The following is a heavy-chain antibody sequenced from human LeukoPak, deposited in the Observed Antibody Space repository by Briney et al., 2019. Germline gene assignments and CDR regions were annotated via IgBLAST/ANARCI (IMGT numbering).Heavy chain of an antibody. CDR3: AKDPKYSNNWYYFDY. CDR2: ISGSGGST. Sequence: GGSLGLSCAASGFTFSSYAMSWVRQAPGKGLEWVSVISGSGGSTYYADSVKGRFTISRDNSKNTLYLQMNSLRAEDTAVYYCAKDPKYSNNWYYFDYWGQGTLVTVSS. J-gene: IGHJ4*02. CDR1: GFTFSSYA. V-gene: IGHV3-23*01. D-gene: IGHD6-13*01.